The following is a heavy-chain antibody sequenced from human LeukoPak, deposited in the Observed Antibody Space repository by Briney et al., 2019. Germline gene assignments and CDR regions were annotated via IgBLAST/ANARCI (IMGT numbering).Heavy chain of an antibody. CDR2: IYYSGST. J-gene: IGHJ4*02. V-gene: IGHV4-39*01. D-gene: IGHD3-22*01. Sequence: SETLSLTCTVSGGSISSSSYYWGWIRQPPGKGLEWIGSIYYSGSTYYNPSLKSRVTISVDTSKNQFSLKLSSVTAADTAVYYCARHHTRYDSSGYYSRTFDYWGQGTLVTVSS. CDR3: ARHHTRYDSSGYYSRTFDY. CDR1: GGSISSSSYY.